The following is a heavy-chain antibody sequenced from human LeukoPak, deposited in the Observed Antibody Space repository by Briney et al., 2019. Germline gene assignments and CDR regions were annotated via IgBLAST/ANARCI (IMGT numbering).Heavy chain of an antibody. Sequence: RAGGSLRLSCAASGFTFSSYSMNWVRQAPGKGLEWVSYISSSSSTIYYADSVKGRFTISRDNAKNSVSLHMNRLSVEDTAVYYCVAYKFLLSWSAFDFWGRGTMVTVSS. CDR3: VAYKFLLSWSAFDF. D-gene: IGHD6-13*01. V-gene: IGHV3-48*01. CDR2: ISSSSSTI. J-gene: IGHJ3*01. CDR1: GFTFSSYS.